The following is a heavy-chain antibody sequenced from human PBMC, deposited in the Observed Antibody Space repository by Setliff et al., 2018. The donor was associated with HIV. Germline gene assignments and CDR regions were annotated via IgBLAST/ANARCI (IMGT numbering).Heavy chain of an antibody. V-gene: IGHV4-39*02. J-gene: IGHJ4*02. CDR2: IYYTGST. Sequence: LSLTCSVSGDSLSSGDSYWAWIRQPPGKGLEWIGSIYYTGSTFSNPSLKSRVTISGDNSKNTVYLQMSSLRAEDTAIYYCARDRASSGYYARFDHWGQGTLVTVSS. CDR3: ARDRASSGYYARFDH. CDR1: GDSLSSGDSY. D-gene: IGHD3-22*01.